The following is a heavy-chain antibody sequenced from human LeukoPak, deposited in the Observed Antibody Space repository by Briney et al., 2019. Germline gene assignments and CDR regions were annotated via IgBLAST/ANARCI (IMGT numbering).Heavy chain of an antibody. D-gene: IGHD3-22*01. CDR1: GFTLSSFA. V-gene: IGHV3-23*01. J-gene: IGHJ4*02. CDR2: ISGSVRST. Sequence: GGSLTPSCAASGFTLSSFAMSWVRPAPEEGLGWVSAISGSVRSTYHPDSVKGRLIISRDNYKNRLYLQMNSLRAEDTGVYCCAKRVVSGYYPRDRLGYWGQGTMVTVSS. CDR3: AKRVVSGYYPRDRLGY.